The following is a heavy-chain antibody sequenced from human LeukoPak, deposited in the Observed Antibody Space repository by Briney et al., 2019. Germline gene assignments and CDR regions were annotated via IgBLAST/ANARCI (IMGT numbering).Heavy chain of an antibody. CDR2: INPSGGST. CDR3: ARDTYDSSVTPPGYLDY. J-gene: IGHJ4*02. D-gene: IGHD3-22*01. V-gene: IGHV1-46*01. CDR1: GYTFTSYY. Sequence: VASVKVSCKASGYTFTSYYMHWVRQAPGQGLEWMGIINPSGGSTSYAQKFQGRVTMTRDTSTSTVYMELSSLRSEDTAVYYCARDTYDSSVTPPGYLDYWGQGTLVTVSS.